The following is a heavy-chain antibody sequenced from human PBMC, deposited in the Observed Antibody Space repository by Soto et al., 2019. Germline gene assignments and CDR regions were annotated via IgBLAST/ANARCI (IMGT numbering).Heavy chain of an antibody. CDR2: ISSSSSYI. CDR1: GFTFSSYS. J-gene: IGHJ4*02. CDR3: ARERGSYRGTDY. V-gene: IGHV3-21*01. D-gene: IGHD1-26*01. Sequence: GGSLRLSCAASGFTFSSYSMNWVRQAPGKGLEWVSSISSSSSYIYYAGSVKGGFTISRDNAKNSLYLQMNSLRAEDAAVYYCARERGSYRGTDYWGQGTLVTVSS.